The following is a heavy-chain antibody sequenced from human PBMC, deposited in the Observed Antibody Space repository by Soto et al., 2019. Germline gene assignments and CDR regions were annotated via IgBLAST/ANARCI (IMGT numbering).Heavy chain of an antibody. Sequence: GGSLRLSCAASGFTFDDYAMHWVRQAPGKGLEWVSGISWNSGSIGYADSVKGRFTISRDNAKNSLYLQMNSLRAEDTALYYCAKDMGSSGWYDYYYYYGMDVWGQGTTVTVSS. CDR1: GFTFDDYA. CDR2: ISWNSGSI. J-gene: IGHJ6*02. CDR3: AKDMGSSGWYDYYYYYGMDV. D-gene: IGHD6-19*01. V-gene: IGHV3-9*01.